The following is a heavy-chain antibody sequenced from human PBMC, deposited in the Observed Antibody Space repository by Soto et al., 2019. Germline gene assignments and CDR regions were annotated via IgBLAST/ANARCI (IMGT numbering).Heavy chain of an antibody. J-gene: IGHJ4*02. CDR2: IYWDDDK. V-gene: IGHV2-5*02. CDR3: AHRVLRTVFGLVTTTAIYFDF. CDR1: GFSPTTSGVG. D-gene: IGHD3-3*01. Sequence: QITLNESGPPVVSPTETLTLTCRFSGFSPTTSGVGVGWIRQSPGKAPEWLALIYWDDDKRYSASLKSRLTITKDTSKNQVVLTVSDLDPTDTATYYCAHRVLRTVFGLVTTTAIYFDFWGQGTPVAVSS.